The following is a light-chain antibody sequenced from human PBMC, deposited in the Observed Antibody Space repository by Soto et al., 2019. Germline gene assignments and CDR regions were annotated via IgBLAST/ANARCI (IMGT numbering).Light chain of an antibody. CDR2: DAS. J-gene: IGKJ2*01. CDR3: QQDANFPPYT. Sequence: DIQMTQSPSSLSASVGDRVTITCQASQDISNYLNWYQQKPGKAPKLLIYDASDLEAGDPSRFSGSGSGTDFTFTISSLQPEDVATYYCQQDANFPPYTFGQGTKVEI. CDR1: QDISNY. V-gene: IGKV1-33*01.